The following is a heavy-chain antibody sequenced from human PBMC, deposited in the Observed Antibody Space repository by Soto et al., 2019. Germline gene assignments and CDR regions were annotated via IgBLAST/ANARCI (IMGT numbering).Heavy chain of an antibody. Sequence: PSETLSLTCAVYGGSFSGYYWSWIRQPPGKGLEWIGEINHSGSTNYNPSLKSRVTISVDTSKNRFSLKLSSVTAADTAVYYCARGVYYGSGSYYNFDRRYYFDYWGQGTLVTVSS. J-gene: IGHJ4*02. CDR2: INHSGST. V-gene: IGHV4-34*01. D-gene: IGHD3-10*01. CDR1: GGSFSGYY. CDR3: ARGVYYGSGSYYNFDRRYYFDY.